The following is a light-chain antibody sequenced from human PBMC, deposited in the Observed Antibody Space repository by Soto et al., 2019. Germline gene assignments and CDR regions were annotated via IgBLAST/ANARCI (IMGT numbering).Light chain of an antibody. J-gene: IGKJ1*01. Sequence: DITMTQSPSTLSASIGDRVTITCRASQSVSSWLAWYQQKPGKAPKLLIYDASSLQSGVPSRFRGTGSGTEFTLTISSLQPDDFAPYYCQQYDSYPWTFGQGTKVDIK. CDR3: QQYDSYPWT. CDR1: QSVSSW. V-gene: IGKV1-5*01. CDR2: DAS.